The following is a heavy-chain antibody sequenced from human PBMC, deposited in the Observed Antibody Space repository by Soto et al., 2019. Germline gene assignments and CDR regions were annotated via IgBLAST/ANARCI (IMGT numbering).Heavy chain of an antibody. J-gene: IGHJ6*02. V-gene: IGHV3-23*01. CDR3: AKDIEPKLVGATSKYYGMDV. CDR1: GFTFSSYA. Sequence: GGSLRLSCAASGFTFSSYAMSWVRQAPGKGLEWVSAISGSGGSTYYADSVKDRFTISRDNSKNTLYLQMNSLRAEDTAVYYCAKDIEPKLVGATSKYYGMDVWGQGTTVTVSS. D-gene: IGHD1-26*01. CDR2: ISGSGGST.